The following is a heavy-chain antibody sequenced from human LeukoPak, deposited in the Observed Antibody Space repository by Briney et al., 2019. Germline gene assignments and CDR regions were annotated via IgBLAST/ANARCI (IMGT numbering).Heavy chain of an antibody. CDR3: AKDPAWGYNLWSGAFNWFDH. V-gene: IGHV3-30-3*01. Sequence: GRSLRLSCAASGFTFSDFAMHWVRQAPGKGLEWLAFISIAGHSKKYADSVKGRLSISRDNLNNTLYLQMNSLRPEDTAVYYCAKDPAWGYNLWSGAFNWFDHWGLGTLVTVSS. CDR2: ISIAGHSK. J-gene: IGHJ5*02. D-gene: IGHD3-3*01. CDR1: GFTFSDFA.